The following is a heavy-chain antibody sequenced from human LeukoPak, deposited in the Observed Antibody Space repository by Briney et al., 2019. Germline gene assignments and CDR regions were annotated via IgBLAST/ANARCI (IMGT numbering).Heavy chain of an antibody. Sequence: GASVKVSCKASGYTFTGYYMHWVRQAPGQGLEWMGRFNPNSGGTNYAQKFQGRVTMTRDTSISTAYMELSRLRSDDTAVYYCASTGYSSGASRVIDYWGQGTLVTVSS. J-gene: IGHJ4*02. V-gene: IGHV1-2*06. CDR1: GYTFTGYY. D-gene: IGHD6-19*01. CDR3: ASTGYSSGASRVIDY. CDR2: FNPNSGGT.